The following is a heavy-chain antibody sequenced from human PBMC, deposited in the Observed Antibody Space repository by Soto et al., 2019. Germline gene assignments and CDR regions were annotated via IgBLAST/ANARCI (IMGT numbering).Heavy chain of an antibody. CDR1: GFTFSDSA. V-gene: IGHV3-73*01. Sequence: EVQLVESGGGLVQPGGSLKLSCAASGFTFSDSAIQWVRQASGKGLEWVGRIRSKANDYATAYAASVKGRFTISRXDSKNTAYLQMNSLNTEDTAVYYCVRHVGETYFDYWGQGTLVTVSS. D-gene: IGHD2-21*01. CDR3: VRHVGETYFDY. CDR2: IRSKANDYAT. J-gene: IGHJ4*02.